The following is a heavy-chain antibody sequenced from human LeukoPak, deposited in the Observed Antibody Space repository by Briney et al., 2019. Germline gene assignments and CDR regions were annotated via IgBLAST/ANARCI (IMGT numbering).Heavy chain of an antibody. CDR2: ISGSGGST. J-gene: IGHJ4*02. D-gene: IGHD5-12*01. V-gene: IGHV3-23*01. Sequence: GGSLTLTCAASGFTFSSYAMSWVRQAPGEGLEWASAISGSGGSTYYADSVKGRFTISRDNSKNTLYLQMNSLRAEDTAVYYCAKDVMDIVATIEDYWGQGTLVAVSS. CDR3: AKDVMDIVATIEDY. CDR1: GFTFSSYA.